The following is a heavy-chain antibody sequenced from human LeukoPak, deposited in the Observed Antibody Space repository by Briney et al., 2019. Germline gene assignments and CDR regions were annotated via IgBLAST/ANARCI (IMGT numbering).Heavy chain of an antibody. Sequence: PSETLPLTCTVSSGSISSSSYYWGWIRQPPGKGLEWIGNIYYSGSTYYNPSLKSRVTISVDTSKNQFSLKLTSVTAADTAVYYCARSKAYSGYFDYWGQGTLVTVSS. CDR3: ARSKAYSGYFDY. V-gene: IGHV4-39*07. J-gene: IGHJ4*02. D-gene: IGHD4-11*01. CDR2: IYYSGST. CDR1: SGSISSSSYY.